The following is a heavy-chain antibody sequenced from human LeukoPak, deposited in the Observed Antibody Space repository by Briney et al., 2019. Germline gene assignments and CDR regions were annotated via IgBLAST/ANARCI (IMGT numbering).Heavy chain of an antibody. CDR1: GFTFSSYE. J-gene: IGHJ6*04. V-gene: IGHV3-48*03. D-gene: IGHD3-10*02. CDR3: AELGITMIGGV. CDR2: INSSGSTI. Sequence: GGSLRLSCAASGFTFSSYEMNWVRQAPGKGLEWVAYINSSGSTIYYADSVKGRFTISRDNAKNSLYLQMNSLRAEDTALYYCAELGITMIGGVWGKGTTVTISS.